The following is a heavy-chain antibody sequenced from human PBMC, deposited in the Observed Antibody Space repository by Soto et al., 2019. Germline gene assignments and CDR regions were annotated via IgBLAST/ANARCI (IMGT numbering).Heavy chain of an antibody. D-gene: IGHD3-16*01. V-gene: IGHV1-18*01. CDR1: GYSFTRYG. CDR3: AMVDVYVTPRPPDA. Sequence: QVQLLQSGAEVKNPGASVKVSCKASGYSFTRYGIGWARQAPGQGLEWLGWITAYNGNTNYAQNLQGRLTLTTDTSTTTAYMELRSLRSNDTAIYYCAMVDVYVTPRPPDAWGQGTTGTVSS. J-gene: IGHJ6*02. CDR2: ITAYNGNT.